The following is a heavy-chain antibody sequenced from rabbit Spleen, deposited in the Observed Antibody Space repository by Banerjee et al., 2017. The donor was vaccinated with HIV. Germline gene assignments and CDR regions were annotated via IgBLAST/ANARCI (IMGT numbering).Heavy chain of an antibody. J-gene: IGHJ4*01. Sequence: QEQLVESGGGLVQPEGSLTLTCTASGFSFSSSYYMCWVRQAPGKGLEWIGCIVAGSGSTYYASWVNGRFTISSHNAQNTLYLQLNSLTAADTATYFCARDAAGREDFNLWGPGTLVTVS. CDR3: ARDAAGREDFNL. CDR1: GFSFSSSYY. D-gene: IGHD4-2*01. CDR2: IVAGSGST. V-gene: IGHV1S45*01.